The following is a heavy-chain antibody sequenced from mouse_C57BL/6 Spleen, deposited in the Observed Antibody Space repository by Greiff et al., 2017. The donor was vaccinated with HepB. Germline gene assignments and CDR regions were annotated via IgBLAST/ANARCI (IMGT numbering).Heavy chain of an antibody. V-gene: IGHV2-2*01. D-gene: IGHD1-1*01. CDR3: ARNSYYYGSSYGYWYFDV. Sequence: VKLMESGPGLVQPSQSLSITCTVSGFSLTSYGVHWVRQSPGKGLEWLGVIWSGGSTDYNAAFISRLSISKDNSKSQVFFKMNSLQADDTAIYYCARNSYYYGSSYGYWYFDVWGTGTTVTVSS. CDR2: IWSGGST. J-gene: IGHJ1*03. CDR1: GFSLTSYG.